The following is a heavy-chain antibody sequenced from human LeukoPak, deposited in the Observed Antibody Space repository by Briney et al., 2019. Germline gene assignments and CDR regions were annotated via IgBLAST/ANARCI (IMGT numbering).Heavy chain of an antibody. CDR1: GFTFSSYG. V-gene: IGHV3-30*18. D-gene: IGHD1-26*01. CDR3: AKDLKWELLGPDFDY. Sequence: PGGSLRLSCAASGFTFSSYGMHWVRQAPGKGLEWVAAISYDGSNKYYADSVKGRFTISRDNSKNTLYLQMNSLRAEDTAVYYCAKDLKWELLGPDFDYWGQGTLVTVSS. CDR2: ISYDGSNK. J-gene: IGHJ4*02.